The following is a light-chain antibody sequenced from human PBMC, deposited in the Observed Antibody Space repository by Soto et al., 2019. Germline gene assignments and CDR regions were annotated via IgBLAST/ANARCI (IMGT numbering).Light chain of an antibody. CDR1: QSVSSN. J-gene: IGKJ1*01. Sequence: EIVMTQSPATLSVSPGERATLSCRASQSVSSNLGWYQQKPGQAPRLLIDGASTRATGIPARFSGSGSGTEFTLTISSLQSEDFAVYYCQQYNNWPPWTFGQGTKVEIK. CDR2: GAS. V-gene: IGKV3-15*01. CDR3: QQYNNWPPWT.